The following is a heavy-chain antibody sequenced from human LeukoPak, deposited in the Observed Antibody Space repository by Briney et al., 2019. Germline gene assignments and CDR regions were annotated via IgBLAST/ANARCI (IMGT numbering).Heavy chain of an antibody. CDR2: IYAGDSDT. J-gene: IGHJ5*02. CDR3: ARHGSGTNWFDP. V-gene: IGHV5-51*01. CDR1: GYTFTNYW. Sequence: GESLRISCQGSGYTFTNYWIGWVRQMPGKGLECMGIIYAGDSDTKYSPSLQGQVTFSVDKSINTAYLQWSSLKASDTAMYYCARHGSGTNWFDPWGQGTLVTASS.